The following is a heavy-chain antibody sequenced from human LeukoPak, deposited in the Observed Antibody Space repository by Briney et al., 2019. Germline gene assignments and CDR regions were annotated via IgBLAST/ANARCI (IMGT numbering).Heavy chain of an antibody. CDR2: IYYSGST. V-gene: IGHV4-59*01. Sequence: SETLSLTCTVSGGSISSYYWSWNRQPPGKGLEWLGYIYYSGSTNYNPSLKSRVTISVDTSKNQFSLKLSSVTAADTAVYYCARFTYYYGSGSNDAFDIWGQGTMVTVSS. J-gene: IGHJ3*02. CDR3: ARFTYYYGSGSNDAFDI. CDR1: GGSISSYY. D-gene: IGHD3-10*01.